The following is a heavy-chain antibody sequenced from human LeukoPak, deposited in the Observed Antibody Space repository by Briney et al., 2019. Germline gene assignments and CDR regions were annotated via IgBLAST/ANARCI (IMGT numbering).Heavy chain of an antibody. CDR1: GYTFTGYY. CDR2: INPHSGAT. J-gene: IGHJ5*02. D-gene: IGHD3-10*01. Sequence: ASVKVSCTASGYTFTGYYIHWVRQAPGQGPEWMGWINPHSGATNYAQNFQGRVTMTRDTSISTAYMELSSLTSDDTAMYYCSRDLLMYYSGSGESTWGQGTQVTVSS. V-gene: IGHV1-2*02. CDR3: SRDLLMYYSGSGEST.